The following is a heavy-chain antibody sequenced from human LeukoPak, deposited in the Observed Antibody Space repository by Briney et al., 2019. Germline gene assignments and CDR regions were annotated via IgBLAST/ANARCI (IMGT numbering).Heavy chain of an antibody. CDR2: ITGSGSST. Sequence: QSGGSLRLSCVASGFTFSNYAMSWVRQAPGKGLEWVSAITGSGSSTYYADSVKGRFTISRDNSKDTLYLQMNSLGAEDTALYYCAKGKTVAGTGGHNFDYWGQGTLVTVSS. CDR1: GFTFSNYA. V-gene: IGHV3-23*01. J-gene: IGHJ4*02. D-gene: IGHD6-19*01. CDR3: AKGKTVAGTGGHNFDY.